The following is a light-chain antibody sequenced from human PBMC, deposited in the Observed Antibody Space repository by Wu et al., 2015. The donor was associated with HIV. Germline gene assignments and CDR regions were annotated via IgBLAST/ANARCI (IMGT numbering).Light chain of an antibody. CDR1: QSISTN. Sequence: EIVMTQSPATLSMSPGERATLSCRASQSISTNNLAWYQQKPGQAPRLLIYGASTRATGIPARFSGSGSGTEFTLTISSLQSEDFAVYYCQHYNNWPPWTFGQGTKVEIK. CDR3: QHYNNWPPWT. CDR2: GAS. V-gene: IGKV3-15*01. J-gene: IGKJ1*01.